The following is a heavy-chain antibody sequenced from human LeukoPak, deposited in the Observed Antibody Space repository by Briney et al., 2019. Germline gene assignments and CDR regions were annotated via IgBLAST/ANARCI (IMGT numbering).Heavy chain of an antibody. Sequence: PSETLSLTCAVYGGSFSGYYWSWLRQPPGKGLEWIGEINHSGSTNYNPSPKSRVTISVDTSKNQFSLKLSSVTAADTAVYYCARGEPTNYDFWSGYPGKYYFDYWGQGTLVTVSS. CDR3: ARGEPTNYDFWSGYPGKYYFDY. D-gene: IGHD3-3*01. V-gene: IGHV4-34*01. J-gene: IGHJ4*02. CDR2: INHSGST. CDR1: GGSFSGYY.